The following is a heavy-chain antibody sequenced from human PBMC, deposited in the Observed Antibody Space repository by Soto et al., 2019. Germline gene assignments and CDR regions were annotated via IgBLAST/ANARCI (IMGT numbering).Heavy chain of an antibody. CDR1: GFTFSSYA. CDR3: AKDRYDSPQPQIYFQH. D-gene: IGHD3-22*01. V-gene: IGHV3-23*01. J-gene: IGHJ1*01. CDR2: ISGSGDST. Sequence: GGSLRLSCAASGFTFSSYAMSWVRQAPGRGLEWVSVISGSGDSTYYADSVKGRFTISRDNSKNTLYLQMNSLRAEDTAVYYCAKDRYDSPQPQIYFQHWGQGTLVTVSS.